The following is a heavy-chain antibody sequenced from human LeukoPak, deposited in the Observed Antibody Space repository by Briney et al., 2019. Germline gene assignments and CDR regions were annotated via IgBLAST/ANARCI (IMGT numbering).Heavy chain of an antibody. J-gene: IGHJ3*02. CDR2: IYYSGST. Sequence: SETLSLTCTVSGGSISSSSYYWGWIRQPPGKGLEWIGSIYYSGSTYYNPSLKSRVTISVDTSKNQLSLKLSSVTAADTAVYYCARILRYFDWLLDRDAFDIWGQGTMVTVSS. D-gene: IGHD3-9*01. CDR1: GGSISSSSYY. CDR3: ARILRYFDWLLDRDAFDI. V-gene: IGHV4-39*01.